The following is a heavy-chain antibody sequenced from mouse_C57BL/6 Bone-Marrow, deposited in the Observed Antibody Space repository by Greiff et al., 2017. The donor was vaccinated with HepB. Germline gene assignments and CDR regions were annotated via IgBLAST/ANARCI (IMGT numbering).Heavy chain of an antibody. V-gene: IGHV1-52*01. J-gene: IGHJ4*01. CDR3: ARWREAYAMDY. Sequence: QVQLKQPGAELVRPGSSVKLSCKASGYTFTSYWMHWVKQRPIQGLEWIGNIDPSDSETHYNQKFKDKATLTVDKSSSTAYMQLSSLTSEDSAVYYCARWREAYAMDYWGQGTSVTVSS. CDR1: GYTFTSYW. CDR2: IDPSDSET.